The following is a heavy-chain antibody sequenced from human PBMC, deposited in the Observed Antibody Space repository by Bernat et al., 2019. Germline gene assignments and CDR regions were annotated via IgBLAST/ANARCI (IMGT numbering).Heavy chain of an antibody. Sequence: QVQLVESGGGVVQPGRSLRLSCAASGFTFSSYGMHWVRQAPGKGLEWVAVLWYDGSNKYYADSVKGRFTISRDNSKNTLYLQMNSLRAEDTAVYYCARAIAAEYSSPFDYWGQGTLVTVSS. CDR2: LWYDGSNK. J-gene: IGHJ4*02. D-gene: IGHD6-6*01. CDR1: GFTFSSYG. V-gene: IGHV3-33*01. CDR3: ARAIAAEYSSPFDY.